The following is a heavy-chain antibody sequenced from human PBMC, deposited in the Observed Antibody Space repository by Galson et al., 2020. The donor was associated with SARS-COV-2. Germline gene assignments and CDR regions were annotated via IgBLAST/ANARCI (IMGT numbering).Heavy chain of an antibody. J-gene: IGHJ3*02. D-gene: IGHD1-26*01. Sequence: GGSLRLSCAASGFTFSSYAMQWVRQAPGKGLEWVAVISHDGSNKYYADSVKGRFTISSDNSKNTLYLQMNSLRAEDTAVYYCARGYSGRYLVAFDIWGQGTMVTVSS. CDR3: ARGYSGRYLVAFDI. CDR2: ISHDGSNK. CDR1: GFTFSSYA. V-gene: IGHV3-30*04.